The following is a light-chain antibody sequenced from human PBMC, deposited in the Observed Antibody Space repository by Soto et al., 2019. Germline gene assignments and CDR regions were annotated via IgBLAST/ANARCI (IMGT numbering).Light chain of an antibody. CDR2: DVS. CDR3: SSYTSSSGRK. Sequence: QSVLTQPASVSGSPGQSITISCTGTSSDVGGYNYVSWYQQHPGKAPKLMIYDVSNRPSGVSNRFSGSKSGNTASLTISGLQAEDEADYYCSSYTSSSGRKFGGGTKLTVL. J-gene: IGLJ2*01. V-gene: IGLV2-14*01. CDR1: SSDVGGYNY.